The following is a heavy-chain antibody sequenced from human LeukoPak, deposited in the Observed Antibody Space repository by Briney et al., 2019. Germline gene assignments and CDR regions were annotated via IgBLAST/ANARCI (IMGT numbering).Heavy chain of an antibody. J-gene: IGHJ4*02. CDR1: GGSLSSYY. CDR3: ASQGWLQLQPFDY. CDR2: IYYSGST. V-gene: IGHV4-59*01. D-gene: IGHD5-24*01. Sequence: SETLSLTCTVSGGSLSSYYWSWIRQPPGKGLEWIGYIYYSGSTNYNPSPKSRVTISVDTSKNQFSLKLSSVTAADTAVYYCASQGWLQLQPFDYWGQGTLVTVSS.